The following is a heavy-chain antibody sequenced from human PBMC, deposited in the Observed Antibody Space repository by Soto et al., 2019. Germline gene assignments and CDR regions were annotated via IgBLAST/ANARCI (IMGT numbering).Heavy chain of an antibody. CDR2: IYYSGST. D-gene: IGHD3-10*01. V-gene: IGHV4-39*01. CDR3: AAGDYSGSGTYYNGWFDS. Sequence: PSETLSLTCTVSGGSVSSSIYYWGWIRQPPRKGLEWIGSIYYSGSTYYNPSLKSRVIISLDTSKNQFSLRLNSVTAADAALYYCAAGDYSGSGTYYNGWFDSWGQGTLVTVSS. CDR1: GGSVSSSIYY. J-gene: IGHJ5*01.